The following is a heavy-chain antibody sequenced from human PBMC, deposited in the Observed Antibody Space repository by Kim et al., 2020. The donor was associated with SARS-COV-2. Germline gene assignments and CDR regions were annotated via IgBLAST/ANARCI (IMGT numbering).Heavy chain of an antibody. V-gene: IGHV3-74*01. CDR1: GFTFNNYW. CDR3: ARDPGGAAVLNY. J-gene: IGHJ4*02. D-gene: IGHD3-10*01. Sequence: GGSLRLSCAASGFTFNNYWIHWVRQGPGKGPVWLSRINGDGSTKAYADSVKGRFTISRDNARNTVYLEMKSLRAEDTAVYYCARDPGGAAVLNYWGQGTL. CDR2: INGDGSTK.